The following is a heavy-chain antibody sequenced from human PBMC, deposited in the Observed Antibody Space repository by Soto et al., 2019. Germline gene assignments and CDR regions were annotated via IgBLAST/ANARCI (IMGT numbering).Heavy chain of an antibody. CDR2: TYYIGSP. Sequence: SETLSLTCTVSGDSISSGGSYWTWIRQHPGKGLEWIGYTYYIGSPYYNPSLQSRVTISVDTSKNQVSLKLSSVTAADTAVYYCARVDHRGYFAILTDYWGQGTLVTVSS. CDR3: ARVDHRGYFAILTDY. D-gene: IGHD3-9*01. V-gene: IGHV4-31*03. J-gene: IGHJ4*02. CDR1: GDSISSGGSY.